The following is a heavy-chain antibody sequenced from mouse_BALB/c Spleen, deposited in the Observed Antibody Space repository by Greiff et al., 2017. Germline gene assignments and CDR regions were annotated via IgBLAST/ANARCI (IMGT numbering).Heavy chain of an antibody. Sequence: VQLKQSGAVLARPGASLKMSCKASGYTFSSYWMHWVKQRPGQGLEWIGAIYPGSIDTSYNQKFKGKAKLTAVTSTSTAYMKLSSLTNEDSAVYYCTSDGDYGNNRGAMDYWGQGTSVTVSS. J-gene: IGHJ4*01. D-gene: IGHD2-1*01. V-gene: IGHV1-5*01. CDR3: TSDGDYGNNRGAMDY. CDR1: GYTFSSYW. CDR2: IYPGSIDT.